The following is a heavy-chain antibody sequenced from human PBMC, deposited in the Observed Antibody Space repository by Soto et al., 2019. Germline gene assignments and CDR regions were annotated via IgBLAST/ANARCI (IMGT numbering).Heavy chain of an antibody. CDR1: GGTFSSYA. Sequence: GASVKVSCKASGGTFSSYAISWVRQAPGQGLEWMGGIIPIFGTANYAQKFQGRVTITADESTSTAYMELSSLRSEDTAVYYCASHMVRGVKAPYYYYGMDVWGQGTTVTVLL. V-gene: IGHV1-69*13. CDR3: ASHMVRGVKAPYYYYGMDV. CDR2: IIPIFGTA. D-gene: IGHD3-10*01. J-gene: IGHJ6*02.